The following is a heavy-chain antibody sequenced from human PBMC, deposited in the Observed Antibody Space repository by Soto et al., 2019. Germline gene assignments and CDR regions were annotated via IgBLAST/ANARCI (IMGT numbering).Heavy chain of an antibody. CDR2: INHSGTT. CDR1: GESFGGYY. V-gene: IGHV4-34*01. CDR3: ATSNGDYYLTCYFLDY. D-gene: IGHD4-17*01. Sequence: SETLSLTCAVYGESFGGYYWNWIRQPPGKGLEWIGEINHSGTTNYNPSLKSRVTISVDTSRNQFSLNLHSMPAADTAVYYCATSNGDYYLTCYFLDYWGQGTVVTAPQ. J-gene: IGHJ4*02.